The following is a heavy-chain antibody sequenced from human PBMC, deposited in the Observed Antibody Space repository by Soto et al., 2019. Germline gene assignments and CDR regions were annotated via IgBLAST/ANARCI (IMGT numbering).Heavy chain of an antibody. V-gene: IGHV2-5*01. CDR3: AHSPWGAAPDY. Sequence: QITLKESGPTLVKPPQTLTLTCALSGFSVSARGVGVGWIRQPPGKALEWLAIIYWNDDKLYRPSLQSRLTITKDTSKNQVVLTMTNMDPVDTATYYYAHSPWGAAPDYWGQGTPVTVSS. CDR1: GFSVSARGVG. D-gene: IGHD3-16*01. CDR2: IYWNDDK. J-gene: IGHJ4*02.